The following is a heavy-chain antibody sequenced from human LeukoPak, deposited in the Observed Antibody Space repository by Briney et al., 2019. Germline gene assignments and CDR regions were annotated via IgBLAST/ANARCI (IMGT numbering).Heavy chain of an antibody. V-gene: IGHV1-69*04. Sequence: ASVTVSCKASGGTFSSYAISWVRQAPGQGLEWMGRIIPILGIANYAQKFQGRVTITADKSTSTAYMELSSLRSEDTAVYYCARDNDYGDYAFDYWGQGTLVTVSS. CDR2: IIPILGIA. CDR1: GGTFSSYA. CDR3: ARDNDYGDYAFDY. J-gene: IGHJ4*02. D-gene: IGHD4-17*01.